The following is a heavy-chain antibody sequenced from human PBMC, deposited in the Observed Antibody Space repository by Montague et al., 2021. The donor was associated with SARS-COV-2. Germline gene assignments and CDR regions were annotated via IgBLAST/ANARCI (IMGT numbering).Heavy chain of an antibody. CDR3: ARGAPGY. CDR2: INHCGST. D-gene: IGHD1-1*01. J-gene: IGHJ4*02. CDR1: GGSFSDYH. Sequence: SETLSLTCAVYGGSFSDYHWTWIRQSPGEGLEWIGQINHCGSTKYNPSLKSRVTISIYTSKEQFSLKLTSVTAADTAVYYCARGAPGYWGQGTLVTVSS. V-gene: IGHV4-34*01.